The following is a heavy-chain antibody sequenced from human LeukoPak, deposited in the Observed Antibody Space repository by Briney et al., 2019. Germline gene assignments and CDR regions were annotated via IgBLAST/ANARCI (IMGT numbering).Heavy chain of an antibody. CDR1: GYTFTSYY. CDR3: ARSRATAMVTNYYYYYMDV. V-gene: IGHV1-46*01. J-gene: IGHJ6*03. D-gene: IGHD5-18*01. CDR2: INPSGGST. Sequence: ASVKVSCKASGYTFTSYYMHWVRQAPGQGLEWMGIINPSGGSTSYAQKFQGRVTMTRDTSTSTVYMELSSLRSEDTAVYHCARSRATAMVTNYYYYYMDVWGKGTTVTVSS.